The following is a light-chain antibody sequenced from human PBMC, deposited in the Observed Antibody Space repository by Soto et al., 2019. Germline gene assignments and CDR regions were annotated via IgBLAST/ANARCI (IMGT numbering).Light chain of an antibody. CDR3: LQHNRYPWT. CDR2: GAT. J-gene: IGKJ1*01. V-gene: IGKV1-17*03. Sequence: DIQMTQSPSAVSASVGDRVTITCRTSQDITSYLVWFQQKPGKVPERLIYGATNSQSGVPSRFSGSGSGTEFTLTISSLQPEDFATYYCLQHNRYPWTFGQGTKVEV. CDR1: QDITSY.